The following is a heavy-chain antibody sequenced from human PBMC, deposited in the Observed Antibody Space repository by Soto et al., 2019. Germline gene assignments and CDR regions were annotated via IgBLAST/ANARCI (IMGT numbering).Heavy chain of an antibody. Sequence: SLRLSCAASGFTFDDYAMHWVRQAPGKGLEWVSGISWNSGSRGYADSVKGRFTISRDNAKNSLYLQMNSLRTEDTALYYCAKDRIGAAGSFQHWGQGTLVTVSS. CDR3: AKDRIGAAGSFQH. D-gene: IGHD6-13*01. J-gene: IGHJ1*01. CDR2: ISWNSGSR. V-gene: IGHV3-9*01. CDR1: GFTFDDYA.